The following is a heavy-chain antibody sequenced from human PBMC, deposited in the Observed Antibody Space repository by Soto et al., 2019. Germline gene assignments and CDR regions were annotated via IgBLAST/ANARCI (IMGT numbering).Heavy chain of an antibody. J-gene: IGHJ4*02. CDR1: GFTVRSNY. V-gene: IGHV3-53*02. D-gene: IGHD3-16*01. Sequence: EVQLVETGGGLIQPGGSLRLSCAVSGFTVRSNYMSWVRQAPGKGLEWVSIIYSSGNTYYADSVMGRFTMSRDPSNNTVFLQISSLRAEDAAVYYCARVSSPFGYWGQGTLVPVSS. CDR3: ARVSSPFGY. CDR2: IYSSGNT.